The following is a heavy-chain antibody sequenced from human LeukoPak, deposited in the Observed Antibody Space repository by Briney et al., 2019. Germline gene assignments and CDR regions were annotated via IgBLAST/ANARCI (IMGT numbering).Heavy chain of an antibody. V-gene: IGHV1-2*02. CDR2: INPNTGDT. Sequence: ASVKVSCKASGYSFIDYFIHWVRQAPGQGLECMGWINPNTGDTRYVQKFQGRVTMTRDTSISTVYMELSGLNSDDTAIYFCARDVIMGYAQGWFDPWGQGTLVTVST. CDR3: ARDVIMGYAQGWFDP. D-gene: IGHD2-8*01. J-gene: IGHJ5*02. CDR1: GYSFIDYF.